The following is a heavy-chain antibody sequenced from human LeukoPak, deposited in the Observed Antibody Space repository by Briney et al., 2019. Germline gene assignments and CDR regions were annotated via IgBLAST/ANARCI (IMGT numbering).Heavy chain of an antibody. Sequence: GGSLRLSCAASGFTFDDYAMHSVRQAPGKGLEWVSGISWNSGSIGYADSVKGRFTISRDNAKNSLYLQMNSLRAEDTALYYCAKSVGSVDAFDIWGQGTMVTVSS. CDR3: AKSVGSVDAFDI. J-gene: IGHJ3*02. CDR2: ISWNSGSI. V-gene: IGHV3-9*01. D-gene: IGHD4-17*01. CDR1: GFTFDDYA.